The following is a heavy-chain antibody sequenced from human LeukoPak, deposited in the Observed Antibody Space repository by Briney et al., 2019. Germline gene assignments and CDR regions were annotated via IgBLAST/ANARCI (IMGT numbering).Heavy chain of an antibody. V-gene: IGHV1-2*02. CDR2: INPNTGGT. CDR3: ARDLIVATVGVDN. D-gene: IGHD5-12*01. CDR1: GYTFTDYF. J-gene: IGHJ4*02. Sequence: ASVKVSCKTSGYTFTDYFMHWVRQAPGQGLEWMGWINPNTGGTNYPQKFQGRVTMTRDTSISTAYMELSSLRSDDTAVYYYARDLIVATVGVDNWGQGTLVTVSS.